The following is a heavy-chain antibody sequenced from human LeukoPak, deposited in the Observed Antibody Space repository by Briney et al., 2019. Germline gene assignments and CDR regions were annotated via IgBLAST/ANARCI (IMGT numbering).Heavy chain of an antibody. Sequence: GSLRLSCAASGFTFSSYSMNWVRQAPGKGLEWVSYISSSSSTIYYADSVKGRFTISRDNAKNSLYLQMNSLRAEDTAIYYCARGAPNYYDSSAYYDKAFDVWGQGTVVTVSS. CDR2: ISSSSSTI. CDR3: ARGAPNYYDSSAYYDKAFDV. J-gene: IGHJ3*01. D-gene: IGHD3-22*01. CDR1: GFTFSSYS. V-gene: IGHV3-48*04.